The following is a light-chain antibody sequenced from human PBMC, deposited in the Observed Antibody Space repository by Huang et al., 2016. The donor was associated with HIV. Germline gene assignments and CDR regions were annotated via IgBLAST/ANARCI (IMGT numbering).Light chain of an antibody. CDR1: QSVSSY. CDR2: DTS. Sequence: ELVLTQSPATLSLSPGQRATLSCRASQSVSSYLAWYQQKPGQAPRRIIYDTSKRATGVPARFSGSGSGTDCTLTINRLEPEDFAVYYCQQHSNWPLLGQGTKLEI. V-gene: IGKV3-11*01. J-gene: IGKJ2*01. CDR3: QQHSNWPL.